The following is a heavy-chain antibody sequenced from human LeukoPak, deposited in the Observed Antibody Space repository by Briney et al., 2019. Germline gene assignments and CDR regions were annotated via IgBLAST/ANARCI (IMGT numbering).Heavy chain of an antibody. Sequence: SETLSLTCSVSRDYIRHIDYYWVWFRQPPGRGLEWVGNVYKTGTTSYSPSLSSRVAMSIDTSKSQFSLRVTSVTAADTAVYYCARLIVGCTDGVCYKGHLYWGQGTLVTVSS. CDR1: RDYIRHIDYY. CDR2: VYKTGTT. J-gene: IGHJ4*02. CDR3: ARLIVGCTDGVCYKGHLY. D-gene: IGHD2-8*01. V-gene: IGHV4-39*07.